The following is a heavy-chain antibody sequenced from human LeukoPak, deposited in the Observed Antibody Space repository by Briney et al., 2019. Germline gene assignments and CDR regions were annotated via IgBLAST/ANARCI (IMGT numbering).Heavy chain of an antibody. CDR1: GYTFTGYY. Sequence: ASVKVSCKASGYTFTGYYMHWVRQAPGQGLQWMGWINPNSGDTHYAQKFQGRVTMTRDTSISTTYMDLTRLRSDDTAVYYCARFYRGRWEIPLDYWGQGTLVTVSS. CDR2: INPNSGDT. J-gene: IGHJ4*02. D-gene: IGHD1-26*01. V-gene: IGHV1-2*02. CDR3: ARFYRGRWEIPLDY.